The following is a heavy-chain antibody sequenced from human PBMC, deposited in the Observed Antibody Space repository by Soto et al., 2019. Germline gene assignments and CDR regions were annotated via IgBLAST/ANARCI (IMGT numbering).Heavy chain of an antibody. V-gene: IGHV3-30-3*01. CDR2: ISYDGNNK. D-gene: IGHD2-2*01. J-gene: IGHJ4*02. CDR1: GFNFSSYA. Sequence: GGSLRLSCAASGFNFSSYAMHWVRQAPGTGLAWVAVISYDGNNKYYVDSVKGRVPISRDNTKNTLYVQMNSLRGEDTAVYYCALGPSSLTLFDYWGQGTLFTGS. CDR3: ALGPSSLTLFDY.